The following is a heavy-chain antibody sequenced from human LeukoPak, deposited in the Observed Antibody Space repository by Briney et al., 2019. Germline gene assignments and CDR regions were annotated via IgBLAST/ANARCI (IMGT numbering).Heavy chain of an antibody. CDR1: GFTFSSYA. Sequence: GGSLRLSCAASGFTFSSYAMSWVRQAPGKGLEWVSAISGSGGSTYYVDSVKGRFTISRDNSKNTLYLQINSLRAEDTAVYYCAREGFWGSAYGDVWGKGTTVTVSS. CDR2: ISGSGGST. J-gene: IGHJ6*03. CDR3: AREGFWGSAYGDV. D-gene: IGHD4-17*01. V-gene: IGHV3-23*01.